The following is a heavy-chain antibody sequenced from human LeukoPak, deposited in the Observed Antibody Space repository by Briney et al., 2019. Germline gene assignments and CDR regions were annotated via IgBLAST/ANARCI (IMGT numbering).Heavy chain of an antibody. Sequence: PGGSLRLSCAASGFTFSSYAMHWVRQAPGKGLEWVAVISYDGSNKYYADSVKGRFTISRDNSKNTLYLQMNSLRAEDTAVYYCARAAYSSRQKTRAGDYYYYGMDVWGQGTTVTVSS. J-gene: IGHJ6*02. CDR3: ARAAYSSRQKTRAGDYYYYGMDV. CDR1: GFTFSSYA. V-gene: IGHV3-30-3*01. CDR2: ISYDGSNK. D-gene: IGHD6-13*01.